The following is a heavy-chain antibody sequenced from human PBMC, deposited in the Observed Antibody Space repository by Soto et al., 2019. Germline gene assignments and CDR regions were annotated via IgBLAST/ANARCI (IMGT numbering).Heavy chain of an antibody. Sequence: ASVKVSCKASGYTFTGYYIHWVRQAPGQGLEWMGWINPNSGASKDAQKFQGRISMTRDTSISTVYMELSSLRSDDTAVYYCARVTTTVTTGELDPWGQGTILTVYS. CDR3: ARVTTTVTTGELDP. V-gene: IGHV1-2*02. J-gene: IGHJ5*02. D-gene: IGHD4-17*01. CDR2: INPNSGAS. CDR1: GYTFTGYY.